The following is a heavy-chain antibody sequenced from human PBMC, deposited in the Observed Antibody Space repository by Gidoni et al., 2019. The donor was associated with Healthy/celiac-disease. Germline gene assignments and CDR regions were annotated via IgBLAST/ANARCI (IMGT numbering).Heavy chain of an antibody. D-gene: IGHD2-2*01. J-gene: IGHJ3*02. CDR3: ARMGEASVLVVPAAMGAFDI. CDR2: TA. Sequence: TANYAQKFQGRVTITADESTSTAYMELSSLRSEDTAVYYCARMGEASVLVVPAAMGAFDIWGQGTMVTVSS. V-gene: IGHV1-69*01.